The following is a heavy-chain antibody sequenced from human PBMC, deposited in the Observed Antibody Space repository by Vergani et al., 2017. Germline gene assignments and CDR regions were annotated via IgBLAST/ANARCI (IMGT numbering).Heavy chain of an antibody. D-gene: IGHD3-10*01. CDR2: ISSSSSYI. CDR1: GFTFSSYS. J-gene: IGHJ4*02. V-gene: IGHV3-21*01. Sequence: EVQLVESGGGLVKPGGSLRLSCAASGFTFSSYSMNWVRQAPGKGLEWVSSISSSSSYIYYADTVKGRFTISRDNAKNSLSLEMNSLRAEDTAVYYCARESTMVRGVIINSPFDYWGQGTLVTVSS. CDR3: ARESTMVRGVIINSPFDY.